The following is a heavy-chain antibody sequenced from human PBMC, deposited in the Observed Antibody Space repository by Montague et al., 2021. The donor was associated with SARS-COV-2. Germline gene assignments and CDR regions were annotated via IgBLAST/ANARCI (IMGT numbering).Heavy chain of an antibody. CDR1: GFTFSSYG. V-gene: IGHV3-30-3*01. CDR3: ARESSIDEKGMGLDY. D-gene: IGHD5-24*01. Sequence: LRLSCAASGFTFSSYGMHWVRQAPGKGLEWATLISYDGSNKYYADSVKGRFTISRDNSKNTLYLQMSSLRAEDTAVYYCARESSIDEKGMGLDYWGQGTLVTVSS. CDR2: ISYDGSNK. J-gene: IGHJ4*02.